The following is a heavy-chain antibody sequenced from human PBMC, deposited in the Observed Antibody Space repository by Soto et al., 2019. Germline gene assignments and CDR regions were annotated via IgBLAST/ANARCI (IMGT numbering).Heavy chain of an antibody. CDR2: IYSNDDK. J-gene: IGHJ6*02. Sequence: QITLKESGPTLVKPTQTLTLTCTFSGFSLSTSGVGVGWVRQPPGKALEWLALIYSNDDKRFSTSLKSRLTIPKDTSKTQVFLTMTNMDLVDTATYYCTHIRGSGLYGMDVWGQSTTVTVSS. D-gene: IGHD3-10*01. V-gene: IGHV2-5*01. CDR1: GFSLSTSGVG. CDR3: THIRGSGLYGMDV.